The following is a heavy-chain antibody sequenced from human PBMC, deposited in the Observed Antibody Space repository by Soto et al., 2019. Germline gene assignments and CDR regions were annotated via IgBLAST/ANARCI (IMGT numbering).Heavy chain of an antibody. CDR1: GYSFTSYD. CDR3: ARGRSPPGYYYYMDV. V-gene: IGHV1-8*01. J-gene: IGHJ6*03. CDR2: MNPNSGNT. Sequence: ASVNVSYKASGYSFTSYDVNWVRQAAGQGLEWMGWMNPNSGNTGYEQKFQGRVTMTRNTSISTAYMELSSLRSEDTAVYYCARGRSPPGYYYYMDVWGKGTTVTVSS.